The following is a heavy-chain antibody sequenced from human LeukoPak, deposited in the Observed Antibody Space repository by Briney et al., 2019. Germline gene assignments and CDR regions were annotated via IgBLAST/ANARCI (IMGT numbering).Heavy chain of an antibody. J-gene: IGHJ4*02. Sequence: GGSLRLSCAASGFTFDDYGMSWVRQAPGKGLEWVSGINWNGGSTGYADSVKGRFTISRDNAKNSLYLQMNSLRAEDTALYYCAREYTAMVTAYFDYWGQGTLVTVSS. CDR2: INWNGGST. CDR1: GFTFDDYG. V-gene: IGHV3-20*04. D-gene: IGHD5-18*01. CDR3: AREYTAMVTAYFDY.